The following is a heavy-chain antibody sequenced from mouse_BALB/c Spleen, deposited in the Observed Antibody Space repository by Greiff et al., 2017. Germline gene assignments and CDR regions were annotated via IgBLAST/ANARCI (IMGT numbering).Heavy chain of an antibody. V-gene: IGHV1S34*01. CDR1: GYSFTGYY. Sequence: LVKTGASVKISCKASGYSFTGYYMHWVKQSHGKSLEWIGYISCYNGATSYNQKFKGQATFTVDTSSSTAYMQFNSLTSEDTAVYYSARLGAPYYCAMDYWGQGTSVTVSS. CDR2: ISCYNGAT. CDR3: ARLGAPYYCAMDY. J-gene: IGHJ4*01.